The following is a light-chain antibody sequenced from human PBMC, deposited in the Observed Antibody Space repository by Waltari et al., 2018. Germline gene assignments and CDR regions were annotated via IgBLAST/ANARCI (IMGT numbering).Light chain of an antibody. CDR3: QQRSNWPLT. CDR2: DAT. Sequence: EVGFTQSPATPSLSPGATATLSCRASQAVRTNLAWYQHKPGQAPRLLLYDATTRATGIPARFGGSGSGTDFTLTISSLDPEDFAVYFCQQRSNWPLTFGGGTKVEIK. V-gene: IGKV3-11*01. J-gene: IGKJ4*01. CDR1: QAVRTN.